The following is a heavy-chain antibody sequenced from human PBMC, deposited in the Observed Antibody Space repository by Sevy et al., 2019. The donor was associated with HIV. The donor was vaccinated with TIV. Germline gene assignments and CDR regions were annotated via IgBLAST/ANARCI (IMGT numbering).Heavy chain of an antibody. Sequence: GGSLRLSCAASGFTFSDYYMSWIRQAPGKGLEWVSYISSSGSTIYYADSVKGQFTISRDNAKNSLYLQMNSLRAEDTAVYYCARVFVSGIERFLEWLSHSYYYYMDVWGKGTTVTVSS. D-gene: IGHD3-3*01. CDR2: ISSSGSTI. CDR1: GFTFSDYY. CDR3: ARVFVSGIERFLEWLSHSYYYYMDV. V-gene: IGHV3-11*01. J-gene: IGHJ6*03.